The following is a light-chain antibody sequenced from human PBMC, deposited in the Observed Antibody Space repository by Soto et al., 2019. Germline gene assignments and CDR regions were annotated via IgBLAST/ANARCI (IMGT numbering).Light chain of an antibody. Sequence: DIQMTQSPSSLSASVGDRVTITCQASQDISNYLNWYQQKPGKAPKLLIYDASNLETGVPSRFSGSGSGTDFTFTISSLQPEDIATYYCQQYDNLPRVTFGPGT. CDR1: QDISNY. CDR3: QQYDNLPRVT. J-gene: IGKJ3*01. V-gene: IGKV1-33*01. CDR2: DAS.